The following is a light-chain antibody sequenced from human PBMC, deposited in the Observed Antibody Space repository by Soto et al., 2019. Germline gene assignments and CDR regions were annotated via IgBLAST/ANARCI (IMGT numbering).Light chain of an antibody. CDR3: QQYDSSPRIT. CDR2: GAS. CDR1: QSVRSTY. Sequence: EIALTQSPGTLSLSPGERATLSCRASQSVRSTYLAWYQQKPGQAPRLLIFGASSRASGIPDRFTGSGSGTDFTLTISRLEPEDFAVYYCQQYDSSPRITFGQGTRLEIK. V-gene: IGKV3-20*01. J-gene: IGKJ5*01.